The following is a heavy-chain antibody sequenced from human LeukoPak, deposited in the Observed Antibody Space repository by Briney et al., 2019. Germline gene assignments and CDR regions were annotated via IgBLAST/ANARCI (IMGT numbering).Heavy chain of an antibody. J-gene: IGHJ6*03. CDR3: VRAFGGYDSQRFYYNMDV. CDR2: IHGSASYN. D-gene: IGHD5-12*01. CDR1: GFIFSNYY. Sequence: NTGGSLRLSCAASGFIFSNYYLNWVRQAPGKGLEWVSCIHGSASYNYYADSVKGRFTISRDSAKNSLYLEMSSLRVEDTAVYYCVRAFGGYDSQRFYYNMDVWGKGTTVTVSS. V-gene: IGHV3-21*06.